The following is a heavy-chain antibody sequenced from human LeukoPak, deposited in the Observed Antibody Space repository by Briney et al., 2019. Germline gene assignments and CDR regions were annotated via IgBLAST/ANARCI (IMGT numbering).Heavy chain of an antibody. CDR3: ARDSTDYYDSSGSQPGDY. V-gene: IGHV3-21*01. J-gene: IGHJ4*02. CDR1: GVTFSSYS. Sequence: GGSLTLSCAASGVTFSSYSMNWVRQAPGKGLEWVSYISSSSSNIYYADSVKGRFTISRDNPNTSLYLQMNSLRAEDTAVYYCARDSTDYYDSSGSQPGDYWGQGTLVSVSS. CDR2: ISSSSSNI. D-gene: IGHD3-22*01.